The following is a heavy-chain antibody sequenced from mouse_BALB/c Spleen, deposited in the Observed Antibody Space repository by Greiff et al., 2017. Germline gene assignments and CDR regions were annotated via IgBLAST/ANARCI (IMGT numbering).Heavy chain of an antibody. CDR2: INPGSGGT. J-gene: IGHJ2*01. D-gene: IGHD2-13*01. CDR3: ARWPYCGEDY. CDR1: GYAFTNYL. V-gene: IGHV1-54*01. Sequence: QVQLQQPGAELVRPGTSVKVSCKASGYAFTNYLIEWVKQRPGQGLEWIGVINPGSGGTNYNEKFKGKATLTADKSSSTAYMQLSSLTSDDSAVYLCARWPYCGEDYWGQGTTLTVSS.